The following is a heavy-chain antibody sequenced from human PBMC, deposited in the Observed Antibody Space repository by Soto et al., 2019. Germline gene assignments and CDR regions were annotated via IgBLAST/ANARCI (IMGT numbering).Heavy chain of an antibody. CDR1: GGSISSGDYY. CDR2: IYYSGST. CDR3: AREGHSSSSDY. D-gene: IGHD6-6*01. V-gene: IGHV4-30-4*01. Sequence: QVQLQESGPGLVKPSQTLSLTCTVSGGSISSGDYYWSWIRQPPGKGLEWIGYIYYSGSTYYNPSLKSRVTISVDTSTNLCTLTLSSVTAADTAVYYCAREGHSSSSDYWGQGTLVTVSS. J-gene: IGHJ4*02.